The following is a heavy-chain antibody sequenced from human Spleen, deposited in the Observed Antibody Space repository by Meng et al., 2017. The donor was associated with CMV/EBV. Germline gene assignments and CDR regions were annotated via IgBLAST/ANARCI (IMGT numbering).Heavy chain of an antibody. CDR1: GGSISGTSYY. Sequence: SGGSISGTSYYWGWIRQPPGKGLEWIGNMFYSGTTNYNPSLKSRVTISVDSSKHQFSLKLSSVTATDTAVYYCARGMVEASTYFQYWGPGTLVTVSS. D-gene: IGHD2-15*01. J-gene: IGHJ1*01. V-gene: IGHV4-39*01. CDR3: ARGMVEASTYFQY. CDR2: MFYSGTT.